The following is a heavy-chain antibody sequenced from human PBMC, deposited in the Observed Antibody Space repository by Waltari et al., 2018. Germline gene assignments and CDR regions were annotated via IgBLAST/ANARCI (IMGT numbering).Heavy chain of an antibody. CDR1: GGSISSGGSS. CDR3: ARRRGIAAAGRDYFDY. J-gene: IGHJ4*02. V-gene: IGHV4-30-2*01. Sequence: QLQLQESGSGLVKPSQTLSLTCAVSGGSISSGGSSWSWFRQPPGKGLEWIGYIYHSGSTYYNPSLKSRVTISVDRSKNQFSLKLSSVTAADTAVYYCARRRGIAAAGRDYFDYWGQGTLVTVSS. CDR2: IYHSGST. D-gene: IGHD6-13*01.